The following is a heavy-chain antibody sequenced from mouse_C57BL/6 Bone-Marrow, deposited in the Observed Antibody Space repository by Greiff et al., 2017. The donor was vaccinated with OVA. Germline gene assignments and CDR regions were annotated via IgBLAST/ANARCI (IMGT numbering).Heavy chain of an antibody. Sequence: QVQLQQSGAELARPGASVKLSCKASGYTFTSYGISWVKQRPGQGLEWIGEIDPSDRYTNYHQKFKGKATLTVDTSSSTAYMQLSSLTSEDSAVYYCARYQSMVKDYWGKGTTLTVSS. J-gene: IGHJ2*01. CDR2: IDPSDRYT. CDR1: GYTFTSYG. CDR3: ARYQSMVKDY. D-gene: IGHD2-2*01. V-gene: IGHV1-69*02.